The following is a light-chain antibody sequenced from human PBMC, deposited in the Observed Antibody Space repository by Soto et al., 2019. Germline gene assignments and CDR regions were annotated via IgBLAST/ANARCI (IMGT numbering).Light chain of an antibody. CDR3: SSYAGSNTLYV. Sequence: QSALTQPASVSGSPGQSITISCTGNSSDVGGYNYVSWYQQHPGKAPKLMIYDVSNRPSGVSNRFSGSKSGNTASLTISELQVEDEADYYCSSYAGSNTLYVFGTGTKVTVL. CDR2: DVS. V-gene: IGLV2-14*01. CDR1: SSDVGGYNY. J-gene: IGLJ1*01.